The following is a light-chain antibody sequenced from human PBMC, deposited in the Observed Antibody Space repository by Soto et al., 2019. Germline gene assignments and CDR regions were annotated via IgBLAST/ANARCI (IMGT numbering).Light chain of an antibody. CDR1: SSDIGGYNY. CDR3: SSYTSSSTLDYV. J-gene: IGLJ1*01. V-gene: IGLV2-14*01. CDR2: EVS. Sequence: SALTQPASVSGSPGQSITISCTGTSSDIGGYNYVSWYQQHPGKAPKLMIYEVSNRPSGVSNRFSGSKSGNTASLTISGLLAEDEADYYCSSYTSSSTLDYVFGTGTKATVL.